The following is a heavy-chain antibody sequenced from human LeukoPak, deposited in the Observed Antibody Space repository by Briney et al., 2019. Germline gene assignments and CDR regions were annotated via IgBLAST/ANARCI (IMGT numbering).Heavy chain of an antibody. D-gene: IGHD2-2*01. CDR3: ARDSVVIPAAIYYGMDV. V-gene: IGHV1-46*01. CDR2: INPSGGST. Sequence: ASVQVSCKASGYTFTRYYMHWVRQAPGQGLEWMGIINPSGGSTRYAQKFQGRVTMTRDTSTSTVYMELSSLRSEDTAVYYCARDSVVIPAAIYYGMDVWGQGTTVTVSS. J-gene: IGHJ6*02. CDR1: GYTFTRYY.